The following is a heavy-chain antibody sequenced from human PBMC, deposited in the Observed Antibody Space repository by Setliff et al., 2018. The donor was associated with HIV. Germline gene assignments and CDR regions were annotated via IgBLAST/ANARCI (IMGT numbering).Heavy chain of an antibody. CDR3: ARVVWMAAAGTIDYYYCGMDI. D-gene: IGHD6-13*01. J-gene: IGHJ6*02. CDR1: GVSFSGYY. Sequence: PSETLSLTCAVYGVSFSGYYWSWIRQPPGKGLEWIGEINHRGITNYSPSLKSRVTISVDTSKNQFSPKLRSVTAADTAVYYCARVVWMAAAGTIDYYYCGMDIWGQGTTVTVSS. V-gene: IGHV4-34*01. CDR2: INHRGIT.